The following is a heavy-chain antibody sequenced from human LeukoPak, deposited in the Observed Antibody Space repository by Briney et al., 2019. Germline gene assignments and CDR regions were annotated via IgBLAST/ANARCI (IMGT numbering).Heavy chain of an antibody. D-gene: IGHD3-10*01. V-gene: IGHV3-11*01. Sequence: GGSLRLSCAASGFTFSDYYMTWIRQAPGKGLEWISYISDSGDTTYYADPVQGRFSISRDNAKNSVYLQMNSLRVEDTAVYHCVRQAGRAGGQWGQGTLIAVSS. CDR2: ISDSGDTT. J-gene: IGHJ4*02. CDR1: GFTFSDYY. CDR3: VRQAGRAGGQ.